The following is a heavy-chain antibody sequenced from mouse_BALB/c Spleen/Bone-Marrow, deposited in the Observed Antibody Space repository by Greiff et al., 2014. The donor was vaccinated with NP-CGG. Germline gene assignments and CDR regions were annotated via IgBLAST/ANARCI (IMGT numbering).Heavy chain of an antibody. V-gene: IGHV1S56*01. CDR3: ARGELPYYFDY. Sequence: QVQLQQSGPELVKPGASVKMSCKASGYTFTSYYIHWVKQRPGQGLEWIGWIYPGDGSTKYNEKFKGKTTLTADKSSSTAYTLLSSLTSEDSAIYFCARGELPYYFDYWGQGTTLTVSS. CDR2: IYPGDGST. J-gene: IGHJ2*01. CDR1: GYTFTSYY.